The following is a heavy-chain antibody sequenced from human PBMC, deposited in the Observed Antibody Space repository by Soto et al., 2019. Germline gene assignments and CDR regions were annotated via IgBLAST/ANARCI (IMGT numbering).Heavy chain of an antibody. J-gene: IGHJ4*02. D-gene: IGHD2-15*01. CDR2: IYYSGST. Sequence: SVTLSLTCTVADGSISSYDWSWIRQPPGKGLEWIGYIYYSGSTNYNPSLKSRVTISVDTSKNQFSLKLSSVTAADTAVYYCARVYCSGGSCYSPSTTFDYWGQGTLVTVSS. CDR1: DGSISSYD. CDR3: ARVYCSGGSCYSPSTTFDY. V-gene: IGHV4-59*08.